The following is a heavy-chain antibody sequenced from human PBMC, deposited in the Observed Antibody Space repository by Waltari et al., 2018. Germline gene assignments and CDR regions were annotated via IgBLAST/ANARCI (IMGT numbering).Heavy chain of an antibody. CDR1: GFIFSTST. V-gene: IGHV3-21*02. J-gene: IGHJ4*02. CDR2: ISSSSSNR. D-gene: IGHD5-12*01. Sequence: EVQLVASGGGLVKPGGSLRLSCSTSGFIFSTSTMNWVRQAPGKGLEWVSSISSSSSNRYYADSVKGRFTISRDNAKNSMYMQLNSLRVEDTAIYYCARGVSITETPWFAYWGQGTLVTVSS. CDR3: ARGVSITETPWFAY.